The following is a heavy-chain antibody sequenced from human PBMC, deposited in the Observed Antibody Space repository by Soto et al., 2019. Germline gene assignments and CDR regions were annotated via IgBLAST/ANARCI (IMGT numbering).Heavy chain of an antibody. CDR1: GFTVNSNH. CDR3: ARGAARPFAYFDF. V-gene: IGHV3-53*01. Sequence: GGSLRLSCAASGFTVNSNHMTWVRQAPGKGLEWVSVIYSGGKTYYADSVKGRFTISRDYSRNTVYLQMNSLRAEDTAVYYCARGAARPFAYFDFWGQGTLVTVSS. CDR2: IYSGGKT. J-gene: IGHJ4*02. D-gene: IGHD6-6*01.